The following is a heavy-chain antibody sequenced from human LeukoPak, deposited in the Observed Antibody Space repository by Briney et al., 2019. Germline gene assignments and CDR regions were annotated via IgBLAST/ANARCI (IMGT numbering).Heavy chain of an antibody. J-gene: IGHJ6*03. Sequence: PSETLSLTCAVYGGSFSGYYWSWIRQPPGEGLEWIGEINHSGSTNYNPSLKSRVTISVDTSKNQFSLKLSSVTAADTAVYYCARDPIVVVTDSYYMDVWGKGTTVTISS. D-gene: IGHD2-21*02. V-gene: IGHV4-34*01. CDR3: ARDPIVVVTDSYYMDV. CDR1: GGSFSGYY. CDR2: INHSGST.